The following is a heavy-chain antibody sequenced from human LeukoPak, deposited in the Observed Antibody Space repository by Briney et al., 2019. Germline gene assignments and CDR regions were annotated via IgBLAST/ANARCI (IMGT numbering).Heavy chain of an antibody. Sequence: GGSLRLSCAVSGITLSNYGMSWVRQAPGKGLEWVAGISDSGGSTKYADSVKGRFTISRDNPKNTLFLQMNSLRAEDTAVYYCAREYQLLGGYFDYWGQGTLVTVSS. CDR3: AREYQLLGGYFDY. CDR1: GITLSNYG. D-gene: IGHD2-2*01. CDR2: ISDSGGST. J-gene: IGHJ4*02. V-gene: IGHV3-23*01.